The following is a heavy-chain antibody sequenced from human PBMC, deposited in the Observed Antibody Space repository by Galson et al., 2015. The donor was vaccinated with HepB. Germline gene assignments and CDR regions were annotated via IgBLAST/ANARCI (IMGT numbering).Heavy chain of an antibody. CDR2: IRYDGSNK. D-gene: IGHD6-19*01. CDR3: AKDIAVAGYYFDY. V-gene: IGHV3-30*02. CDR1: GFTFSSYG. J-gene: IGHJ4*02. Sequence: SLRLSCAASGFTFSSYGMHWVRQAPGKGLEWVAFIRYDGSNKYYADSVKGRFTISRDNSKNTLYLQMNSLRAEDTAVYYCAKDIAVAGYYFDYWGQGTLVTVSS.